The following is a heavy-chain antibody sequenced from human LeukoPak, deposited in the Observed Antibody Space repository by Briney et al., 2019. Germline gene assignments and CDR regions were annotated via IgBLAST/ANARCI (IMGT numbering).Heavy chain of an antibody. CDR1: GFTFSSYS. Sequence: GGSLRLSCAASGFTFSSYSMNWVRQAPGKGLEWVSYISSSSSTIYYADSVKGRFTISRDNAKNSLYLQMNSLRAEDTAVYYCARDRGVRGVSTGHWGQGTLVTVSS. CDR2: ISSSSSTI. V-gene: IGHV3-48*04. D-gene: IGHD3-10*01. CDR3: ARDRGVRGVSTGH. J-gene: IGHJ4*02.